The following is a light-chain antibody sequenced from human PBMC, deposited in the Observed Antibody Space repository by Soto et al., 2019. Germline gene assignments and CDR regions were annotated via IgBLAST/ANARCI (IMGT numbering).Light chain of an antibody. CDR3: QHDDAAST. V-gene: IGKV1-5*03. CDR2: KAS. Sequence: DIPMTQSPSTLSASVGDRVTITCRASQSISSWLAWYQQKPGKAPKLLIYKASTLESGVPSRFSGSGSGTEFTLAISNLPPDDFANYSCQHDDAASTFRQGTKAEIK. J-gene: IGKJ1*01. CDR1: QSISSW.